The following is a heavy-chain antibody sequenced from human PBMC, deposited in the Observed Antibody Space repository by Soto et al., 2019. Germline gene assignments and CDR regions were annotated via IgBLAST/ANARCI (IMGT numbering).Heavy chain of an antibody. J-gene: IGHJ4*02. CDR2: INHSGST. CDR3: ASVPLSGYSYGYPWDY. Sequence: SETLSLTCAVYGGSFSGYYWSWIRQPPGKGLEWIGEINHSGSTNYNPSLKSRVTISVDTSKNQFSLKLSSVTAADTAVYYCASVPLSGYSYGYPWDYWGQGTLVTVSS. D-gene: IGHD5-18*01. V-gene: IGHV4-34*01. CDR1: GGSFSGYY.